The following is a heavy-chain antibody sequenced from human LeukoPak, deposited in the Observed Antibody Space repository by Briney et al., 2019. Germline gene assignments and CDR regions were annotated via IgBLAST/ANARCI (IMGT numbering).Heavy chain of an antibody. J-gene: IGHJ4*02. V-gene: IGHV1-8*01. CDR3: ARVHGGTLATPPAFDY. Sequence: ASVKVSCKASGYTFTNYDINWVRQAPGQGLEWLGWMNPNSGNTDSAQKFQGRVTMIRDTSISTAYVELRSLTSEDTAVYFCARVHGGTLATPPAFDYWGLGTLVTVSS. CDR1: GYTFTNYD. CDR2: MNPNSGNT. D-gene: IGHD4-23*01.